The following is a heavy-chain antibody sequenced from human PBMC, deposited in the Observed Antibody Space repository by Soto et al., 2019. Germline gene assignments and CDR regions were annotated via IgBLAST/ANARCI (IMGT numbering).Heavy chain of an antibody. CDR3: ARDRATIFGVVIIPVPYYGMDV. D-gene: IGHD3-3*01. V-gene: IGHV1-18*01. CDR2: ISAYNGNT. J-gene: IGHJ6*02. Sequence: SVEVSFKASGYTFTSYGISWVREAPGQGLEWMGWISAYNGNTNYAQKLQGRVTMTTDTSTSTAYMELRSLRSDDTAVYYCARDRATIFGVVIIPVPYYGMDVWGQGTTVTVSS. CDR1: GYTFTSYG.